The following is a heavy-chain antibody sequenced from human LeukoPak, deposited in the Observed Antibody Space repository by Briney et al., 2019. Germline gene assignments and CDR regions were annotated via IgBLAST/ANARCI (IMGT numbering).Heavy chain of an antibody. CDR1: GFTFDDYA. Sequence: PGGSPRLSCAASGFTFDDYAMHWVRQTPGKGLEWVSLISGDGGSTYYADSVKGRFTISRDNSKNSLYLQMNSLRTEDTALYFCAKDIGFYDSTGMDVWGQGTTVTVSS. CDR3: AKDIGFYDSTGMDV. V-gene: IGHV3-43*02. D-gene: IGHD3-22*01. J-gene: IGHJ6*02. CDR2: ISGDGGST.